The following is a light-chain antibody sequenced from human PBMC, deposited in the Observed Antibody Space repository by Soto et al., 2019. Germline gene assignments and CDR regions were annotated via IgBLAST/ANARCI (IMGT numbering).Light chain of an antibody. Sequence: QSVLTQPPSVSAAPGQEVTISCSGSASNIGSNSLSWYRQFPGSSPMLVIYDNDKRPSGISARFSASKSDTSATLGITGLQTGDEADYYCGTWDNTLSAGVFGSGTKLTVL. CDR2: DND. J-gene: IGLJ1*01. CDR1: ASNIGSNS. V-gene: IGLV1-51*01. CDR3: GTWDNTLSAGV.